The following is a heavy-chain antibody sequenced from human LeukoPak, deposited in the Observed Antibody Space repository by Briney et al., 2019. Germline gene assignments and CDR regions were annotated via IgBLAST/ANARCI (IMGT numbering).Heavy chain of an antibody. V-gene: IGHV4-39*01. J-gene: IGHJ4*02. CDR3: ARTTTVTGGIFDY. Sequence: SETLSLTCTVSGGSISSSNYYWGWIRQPPGKGLEWIGSIYYSGSTYYNPSLKSRVTISVDTSKNQFSLKLSSVTAADTALYYCARTTTVTGGIFDYWGQGTLVAVSS. D-gene: IGHD4-11*01. CDR1: GGSISSSNYY. CDR2: IYYSGST.